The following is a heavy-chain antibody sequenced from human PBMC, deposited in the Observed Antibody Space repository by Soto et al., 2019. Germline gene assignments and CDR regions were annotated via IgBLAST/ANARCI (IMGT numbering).Heavy chain of an antibody. CDR1: GFTFRSYW. D-gene: IGHD4-4*01. CDR3: ARGLQGQFGLDV. V-gene: IGHV3-74*01. CDR2: IKGDGSTT. Sequence: EVQLVESGGGLVQPGGSLRLSCASSGFTFRSYWMHWVRQTPGKGLEWVSRIKGDGSTTNYADAARGRFTISRDNAKNILSLQMNSPRGDDTAVFYCARGLQGQFGLDVWGQGTTSIVSS. J-gene: IGHJ6*02.